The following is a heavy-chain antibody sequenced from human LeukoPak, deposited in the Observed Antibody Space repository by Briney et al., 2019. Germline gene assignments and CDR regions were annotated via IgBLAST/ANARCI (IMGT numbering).Heavy chain of an antibody. Sequence: PGASVKVSCETSGYRFTGYYLHWVRQAPGQGLEWMGWMNPKSGATDYARKFQGRVTMTRDTSISTAYMELTRLRSDDTAVYFCARGSDYDDYFYMDFWGKGTTVTVSS. CDR1: GYRFTGYY. J-gene: IGHJ6*03. CDR3: ARGSDYDDYFYMDF. V-gene: IGHV1-2*02. CDR2: MNPKSGAT.